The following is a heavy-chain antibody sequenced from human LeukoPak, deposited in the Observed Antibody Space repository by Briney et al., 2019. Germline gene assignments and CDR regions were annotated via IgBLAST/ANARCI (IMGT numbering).Heavy chain of an antibody. CDR3: ARDWAITMVRGVISNYGMDV. CDR2: IYYSGST. CDR1: GGSISSYY. V-gene: IGHV4-59*01. D-gene: IGHD3-10*01. J-gene: IGHJ6*02. Sequence: SETLSLTCTVSGGSISSYYWSWIRQPPGKGLEWIGYIYYSGSTNYNPSLKSRVTISVDTSKNQFSLKLSSVTADDTAVYYCARDWAITMVRGVISNYGMDVWGQGTTVTVSS.